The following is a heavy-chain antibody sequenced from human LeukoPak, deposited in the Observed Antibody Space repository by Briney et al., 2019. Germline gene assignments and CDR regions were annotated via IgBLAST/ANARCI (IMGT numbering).Heavy chain of an antibody. CDR1: GFTFSSYG. CDR2: ISGSGGST. CDR3: ARDGRGYSDYDFRYFDY. V-gene: IGHV3-23*01. Sequence: GGSLRLSCAASGFTFSSYGMSWVRQAPGKGLKWVSAISGSGGSTYYADSVKGRFTISRDNSKNTLYLQMNSLWAEDTAVYYCARDGRGYSDYDFRYFDYWGQGTLVTVSS. J-gene: IGHJ4*02. D-gene: IGHD5-12*01.